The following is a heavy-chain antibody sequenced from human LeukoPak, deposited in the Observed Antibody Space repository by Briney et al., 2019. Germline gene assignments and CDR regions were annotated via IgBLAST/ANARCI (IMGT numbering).Heavy chain of an antibody. CDR2: INHSGST. CDR1: GGSFSGYY. V-gene: IGHV4-34*01. Sequence: SETLSLTCAVYGGSFSGYYWSWIRQPPGKGLEWIGEINHSGSTNYNPSLKSRVTISVDTSKNQFSLKLSSVTAADTAVYYCARSLSAIGYWGQGTLVTVSS. D-gene: IGHD3-16*01. CDR3: ARSLSAIGY. J-gene: IGHJ4*02.